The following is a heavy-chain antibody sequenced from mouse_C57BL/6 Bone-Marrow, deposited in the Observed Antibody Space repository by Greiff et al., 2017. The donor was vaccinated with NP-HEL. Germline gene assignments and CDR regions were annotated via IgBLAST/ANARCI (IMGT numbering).Heavy chain of an antibody. V-gene: IGHV7-3*01. Sequence: EVQRVESGGGLVQPGGSLSLSCAASGFTFTDYYMSWVRQPPGKALEWLGFIRNKANGYTTEYSASVKGRFTISRDNSQSILYLQMNALRAEDSATYYCARDPYWYFDVWGTGTTVTVSS. CDR1: GFTFTDYY. CDR3: ARDPYWYFDV. CDR2: IRNKANGYTT. J-gene: IGHJ1*03.